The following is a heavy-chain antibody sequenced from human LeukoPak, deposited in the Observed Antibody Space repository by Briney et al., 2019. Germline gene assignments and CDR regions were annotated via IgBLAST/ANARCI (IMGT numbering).Heavy chain of an antibody. D-gene: IGHD3-22*01. V-gene: IGHV3-53*01. Sequence: GGSLRLSCAASGFTVSTNYMTWGRQAPGKGLGWVSVIYSGGSTYYADPVRGRFTISRDNSKNTLYLQMNSLRAEDTAVYYCTRVLVVASSGYYGYYFDYWGQGTLVTVSS. CDR2: IYSGGST. CDR1: GFTVSTNY. J-gene: IGHJ4*02. CDR3: TRVLVVASSGYYGYYFDY.